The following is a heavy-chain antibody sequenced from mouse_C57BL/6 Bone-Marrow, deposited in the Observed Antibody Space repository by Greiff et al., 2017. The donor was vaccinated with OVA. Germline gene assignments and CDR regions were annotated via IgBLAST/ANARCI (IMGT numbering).Heavy chain of an antibody. CDR3: ARLWLRGFDY. J-gene: IGHJ2*01. V-gene: IGHV1-82*01. Sequence: VQLQQSGPELVKPGASVKISCKASGYAFSSSWMNWVKQRPGKGLEWIGRIYPGDGDTNYNGKFKGKATLTADKSSSTAYMQLSSLTSEDSAVYYCARLWLRGFDYWGQGTTLTVSS. D-gene: IGHD2-2*01. CDR2: IYPGDGDT. CDR1: GYAFSSSW.